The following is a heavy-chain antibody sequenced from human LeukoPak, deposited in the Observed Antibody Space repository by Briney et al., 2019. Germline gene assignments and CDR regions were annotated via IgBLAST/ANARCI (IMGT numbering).Heavy chain of an antibody. V-gene: IGHV2-5*01. CDR3: AHQNMYY. CDR1: GFSLSTSGVG. CDR2: IYWNDDK. Sequence: KEAGPLLVSPTQTLTLTCTFSGFSLSTSGVGVGWSRQPPGKALEWLALIYWNDDKRYCPSLKSRLTITKDTSKIQVVPTMTNMDPVYTATYYCAHQNMYYWGQGTLVTVSS. J-gene: IGHJ4*02.